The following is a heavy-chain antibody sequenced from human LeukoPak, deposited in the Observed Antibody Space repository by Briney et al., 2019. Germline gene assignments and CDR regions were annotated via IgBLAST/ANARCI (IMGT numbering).Heavy chain of an antibody. Sequence: GGSLILSCAASGFTFSSYWMSWVRQAPGKGLEWVANIKQDGSEKYYVDSVKGRFTISRDNARNSLYLQMNSLRAEDTAVYYCARDRGRDAFDIWGQGTMVTVSS. CDR2: IKQDGSEK. V-gene: IGHV3-7*01. CDR3: ARDRGRDAFDI. J-gene: IGHJ3*02. CDR1: GFTFSSYW.